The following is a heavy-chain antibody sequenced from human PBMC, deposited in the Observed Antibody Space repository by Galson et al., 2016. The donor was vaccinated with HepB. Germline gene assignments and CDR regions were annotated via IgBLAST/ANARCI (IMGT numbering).Heavy chain of an antibody. CDR2: MHVADSHT. CDR1: GYNFATYW. CDR3: AGAVNGDFRWGV. V-gene: IGHV5-51*01. Sequence: QSGAEVKKPGESLTISCKGSGYNFATYWIGWVRRMPGKGLEWMAIMHVADSHTKYSPSFQGQVSISADKSISTAYMRWSSLQASDTAIYYCAGAVNGDFRWGVWGQGTTVTVSS. J-gene: IGHJ6*02. D-gene: IGHD4-17*01.